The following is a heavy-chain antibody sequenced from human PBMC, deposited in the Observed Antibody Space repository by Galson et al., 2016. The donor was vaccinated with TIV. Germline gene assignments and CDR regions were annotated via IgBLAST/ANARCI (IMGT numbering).Heavy chain of an antibody. CDR1: GDSISRGGHH. CDR3: ARGSYVCGSDNCILYYFDY. D-gene: IGHD2-15*01. J-gene: IGHJ4*02. Sequence: SETLSLTCTVSGDSISRGGHHWSWIRWRPGKGLEWIGRAYDNGRTDYASSLRSRVSMSVDTSKNQFSLRLTSVAAADTAIYYCARGSYVCGSDNCILYYFDYWGRGTLVTVSS. V-gene: IGHV4-61*08. CDR2: AYDNGRT.